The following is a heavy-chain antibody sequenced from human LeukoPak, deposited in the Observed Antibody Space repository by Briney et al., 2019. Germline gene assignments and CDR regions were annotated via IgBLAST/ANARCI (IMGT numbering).Heavy chain of an antibody. D-gene: IGHD3-16*01. CDR2: ISAYNGNT. CDR3: ARDGPPITFGEDYYYYYMDV. Sequence: ASVKVSCKASGYTFTSYGISWVRQAPGQGLEWMGWISAYNGNTNYAQKLQGRVTMTTDTSTSTAYMELRSLRSDDTAVYYCARDGPPITFGEDYYYYYMDVWGKGTTVTVSS. J-gene: IGHJ6*03. CDR1: GYTFTSYG. V-gene: IGHV1-18*01.